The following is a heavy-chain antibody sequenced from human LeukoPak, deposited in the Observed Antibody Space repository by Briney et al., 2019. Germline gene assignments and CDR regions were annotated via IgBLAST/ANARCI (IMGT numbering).Heavy chain of an antibody. Sequence: SETLSLTCAVYGGSFSGYYWSWIRQPPGKGLEWIGEINHSGSTNYNPSLKSRVTISVDTPKNQFSLKLSSVTAADTAVYYCARGRLWPTHYFDYWGQGTLVTVSS. D-gene: IGHD5-18*01. CDR3: ARGRLWPTHYFDY. J-gene: IGHJ4*02. CDR1: GGSFSGYY. V-gene: IGHV4-34*01. CDR2: INHSGST.